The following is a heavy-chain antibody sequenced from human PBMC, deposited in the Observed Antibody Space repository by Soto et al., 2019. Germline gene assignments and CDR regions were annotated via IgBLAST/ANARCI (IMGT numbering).Heavy chain of an antibody. CDR3: ADLLNGDYTVFHI. CDR1: GFTFSNYY. V-gene: IGHV3-7*03. Sequence: EVQLVESGGGLVQPGGSLRLSCAASGFTFSNYYVSWVRQAPGKGLEWVASIKQDGSEKHYVDSVKGRFTISRDNAENSLYLQMNSLRAEDTAVYYCADLLNGDYTVFHIRGQGTMVTVSS. J-gene: IGHJ3*02. D-gene: IGHD4-17*01. CDR2: IKQDGSEK.